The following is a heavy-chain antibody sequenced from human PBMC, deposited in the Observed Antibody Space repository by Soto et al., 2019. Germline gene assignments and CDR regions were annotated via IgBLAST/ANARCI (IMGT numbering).Heavy chain of an antibody. V-gene: IGHV4-4*02. CDR2: VYYTGTT. D-gene: IGHD6-6*01. CDR1: GNSLSSSNG. J-gene: IGHJ3*02. CDR3: ASDPSLATRAFDI. Sequence: PSETLSLTCAVSGNSLSSSNGWTWVRQPPGKGLEWIGEVYYTGTTNYNPSLERRVTISVDKSKNQFSLKVNSVTAADTAVYYCASDPSLATRAFDIWGQGTMVTVSS.